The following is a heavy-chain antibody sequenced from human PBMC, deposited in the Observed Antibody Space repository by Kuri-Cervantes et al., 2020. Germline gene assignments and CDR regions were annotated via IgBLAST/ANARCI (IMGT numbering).Heavy chain of an antibody. D-gene: IGHD6-13*01. J-gene: IGHJ4*02. Sequence: SETLSLTCAVYGGSFSGYYWSWIRQPPGKGLEWIGSIYYSGSTYYNPSLKSRVTISVDTSKNQFSLKLSSVTAADTAVYYCARFLIAAAGMVDYWGQGTLVTVSS. CDR3: ARFLIAAAGMVDY. CDR1: GGSFSGYY. V-gene: IGHV4-34*01. CDR2: IYYSGST.